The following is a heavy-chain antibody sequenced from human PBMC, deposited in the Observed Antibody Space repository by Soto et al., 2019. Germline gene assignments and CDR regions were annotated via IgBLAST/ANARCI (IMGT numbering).Heavy chain of an antibody. D-gene: IGHD3-16*01. CDR2: ISPYNDYT. V-gene: IGHV1-18*01. CDR1: GYTFIRYG. CDR3: ARGGYYDNSWGKLSHYGLDV. Sequence: QVQLAQSANEVKKPGASVRVSCKAAGYTFIRYGIAWVRQAPGQGLEWMGWISPYNDYTVYAQKFKGNVSMTEDTSTRTVYMNLRGLKSDDTAVYYCARGGYYDNSWGKLSHYGLDVWGQGTSVSVSS. J-gene: IGHJ6*02.